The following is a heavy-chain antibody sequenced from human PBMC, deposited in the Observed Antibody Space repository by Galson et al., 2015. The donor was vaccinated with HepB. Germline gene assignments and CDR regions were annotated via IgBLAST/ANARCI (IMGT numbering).Heavy chain of an antibody. J-gene: IGHJ4*02. D-gene: IGHD4-17*01. V-gene: IGHV3-11*06. CDR2: ISASATYT. CDR1: GFTFSDYY. Sequence: SLRLSCAVSGFTFSDYYMTWVRQAPGKGLEWLSYISASATYTNYADSVKGRFTISRDNAKNSLYLQMNSLTAEDTAVFYCARVAASDYGDHAHFDYWGQGTLVTVSS. CDR3: ARVAASDYGDHAHFDY.